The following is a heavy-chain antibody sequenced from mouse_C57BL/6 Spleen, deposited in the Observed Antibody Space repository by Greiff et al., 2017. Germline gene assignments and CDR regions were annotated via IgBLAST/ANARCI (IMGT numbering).Heavy chain of an antibody. J-gene: IGHJ4*01. D-gene: IGHD2-2*01. CDR1: GFTFSDAW. CDR2: IRNKANNHAT. CDR3: TVVTPYYYAMDY. Sequence: EVMLVESGGGLVPPGGSMKLSCASSGFTFSDAWMDWVRQSPEKGLEWVAEIRNKANNHATYYAESVKGRFTISRDDSKSSVYLQMNSLRAEDTGIYYCTVVTPYYYAMDYWGQGTSVTVSS. V-gene: IGHV6-6*01.